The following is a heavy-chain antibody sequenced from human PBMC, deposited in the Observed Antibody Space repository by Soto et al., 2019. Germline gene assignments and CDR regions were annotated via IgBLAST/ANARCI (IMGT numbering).Heavy chain of an antibody. CDR1: GGTFSSYA. V-gene: IGHV1-69*13. CDR3: AMAYDIGSGGSLFYYYRMDV. Sequence: GASVKVSCKASGGTFSSYAISWVRQAPGQGLEWMGGIIPIFGTANYAQKFQGRVTITADESTSTAYMELSSLRSEDTAVYYCAMAYDIGSGGSLFYYYRMDVWGQGTTVTVSS. CDR2: IIPIFGTA. J-gene: IGHJ6*02. D-gene: IGHD3-9*01.